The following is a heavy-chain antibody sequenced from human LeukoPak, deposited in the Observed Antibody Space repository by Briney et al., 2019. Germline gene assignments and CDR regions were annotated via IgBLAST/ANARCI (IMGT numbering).Heavy chain of an antibody. CDR1: GYAFTSHG. CDR3: ARGAYGIDY. V-gene: IGHV1-18*01. CDR2: ISAYNGNT. D-gene: IGHD3-10*01. Sequence: ASVKVSCKASGYAFTSHGIGWVRQAPGQGKEWMGWISAYNGNTNYAQKLQGRVPMTTAKSTSTDNMELRSLSSDDTDAYYCARGAYGIDYWGQGTLVTASS. J-gene: IGHJ4*02.